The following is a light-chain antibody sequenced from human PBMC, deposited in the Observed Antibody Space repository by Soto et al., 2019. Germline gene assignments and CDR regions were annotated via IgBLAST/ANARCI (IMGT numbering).Light chain of an antibody. CDR1: QSVGRN. Sequence: EVVMTRSPDTLSVSRGERPTLSCRASQSVGRNLAWYQQQPGQAPRVLIYDASTRATGIPARFSGSGSGTEFTLTIGSLQSEDFAVYYCQQRSNWPITFGQGTRLEIK. V-gene: IGKV3-15*01. J-gene: IGKJ5*01. CDR2: DAS. CDR3: QQRSNWPIT.